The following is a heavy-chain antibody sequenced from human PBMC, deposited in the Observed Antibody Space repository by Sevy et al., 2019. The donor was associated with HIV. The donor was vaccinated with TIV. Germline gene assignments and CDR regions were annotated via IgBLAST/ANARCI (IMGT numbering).Heavy chain of an antibody. D-gene: IGHD5-18*01. CDR1: GFTVSSYS. J-gene: IGHJ6*02. Sequence: GGSLRLSCAASGFTVSSYSMNWVRQAPGKGLEWVSSISSSSSYIYYADSVKGRFTISRDNAKNSLYLQMNSLRAEDTAVYYCARAWDTAMVTVSGYGMDVWGQGTTVTVSS. CDR3: ARAWDTAMVTVSGYGMDV. CDR2: ISSSSSYI. V-gene: IGHV3-21*01.